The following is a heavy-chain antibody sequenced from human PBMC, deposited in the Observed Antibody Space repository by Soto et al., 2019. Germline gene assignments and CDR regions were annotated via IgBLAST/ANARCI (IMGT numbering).Heavy chain of an antibody. CDR2: ISGSGGST. J-gene: IGHJ4*02. CDR3: AKNPPDTYSSGGGCYIDY. V-gene: IGHV3-23*01. D-gene: IGHD2-15*01. CDR1: GFTFSSYA. Sequence: EVQLLESGGGLVQPGGSLRLSCAASGFTFSSYAMSWVRQAPWKGLEWVSAISGSGGSTYYADSVKGRFTISRDNSKTTLSLHMNSLRAEDTAVYYCAKNPPDTYSSGGGCYIDYWGQGTLVTVSS.